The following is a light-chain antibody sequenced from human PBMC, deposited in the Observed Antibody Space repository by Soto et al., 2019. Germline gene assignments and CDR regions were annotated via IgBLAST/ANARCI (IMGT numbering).Light chain of an antibody. Sequence: EIVLTQSPGTLSLSPGARATLSCRASQSVDRNYLAWYQHKPGQAPRLLIYGASTRATGIPDRFSGSGSGTDFTLTISRLEPEDFAVYSCHQYGLSPPYTFGPGTKVDIK. V-gene: IGKV3-20*01. CDR2: GAS. J-gene: IGKJ3*01. CDR1: QSVDRNY. CDR3: HQYGLSPPYT.